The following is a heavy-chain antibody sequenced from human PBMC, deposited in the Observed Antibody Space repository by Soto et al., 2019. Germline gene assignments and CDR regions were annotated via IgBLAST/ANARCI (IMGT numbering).Heavy chain of an antibody. V-gene: IGHV4-30-2*01. CDR1: GGSISSCGYS. CDR2: IYHSGST. D-gene: IGHD5-12*01. Sequence: SETLSLTCAVSGGSISSCGYSWSWIRQPPGKGLEWIGYIYHSGSTYYNPSLKSRVTISVDRSKNQFSLKLSSVTAADTAVYYCAAGGGLPRYYWGQGTLVTVAS. CDR3: AAGGGLPRYY. J-gene: IGHJ4*02.